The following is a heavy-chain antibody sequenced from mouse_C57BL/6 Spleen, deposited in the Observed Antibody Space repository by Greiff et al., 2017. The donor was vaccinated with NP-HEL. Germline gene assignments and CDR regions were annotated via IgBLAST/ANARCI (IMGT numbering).Heavy chain of an antibody. D-gene: IGHD2-5*01. CDR3: ARSRDYSNRYFDV. Sequence: QVQLKQPGAELVMPGASVKLSCKASGYTFTSYWMHWVKQRPGQGLEWIGEIDPSDSYTNYNQKFKGKSTLTVDKSSSTAYMQLSSLTSEDSAVYYCARSRDYSNRYFDVWGTGTTVTVSS. V-gene: IGHV1-69*01. J-gene: IGHJ1*03. CDR2: IDPSDSYT. CDR1: GYTFTSYW.